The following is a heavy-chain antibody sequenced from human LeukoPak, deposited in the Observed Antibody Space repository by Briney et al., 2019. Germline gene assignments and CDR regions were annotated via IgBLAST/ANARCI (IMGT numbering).Heavy chain of an antibody. V-gene: IGHV3-7*03. J-gene: IGHJ4*02. D-gene: IGHD6-6*01. Sequence: GGSLRLSCASSGFIFGNYWMSWVRQAPGKGLEWVATIKQDGSEKYYVDSVKGRFTISRDNAKSSLYLQMNSLRAEDTAVYFCAREFSTSRPSYWGQGTLVTVSS. CDR1: GFIFGNYW. CDR3: AREFSTSRPSY. CDR2: IKQDGSEK.